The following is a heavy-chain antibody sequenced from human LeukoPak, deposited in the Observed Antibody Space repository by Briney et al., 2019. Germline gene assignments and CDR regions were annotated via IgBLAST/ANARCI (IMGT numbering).Heavy chain of an antibody. CDR1: GGSFSGYY. Sequence: SETLSLTCAVYGGSFSGYYWSWIRQPPGKGLEWIGEINHSGSTNYNPSLKSRVTISVDTSKNQFSLKLSSVTAADTAVSYCARDIVVVPATFDPWGQGTLVTVSS. V-gene: IGHV4-34*01. J-gene: IGHJ5*02. D-gene: IGHD2-2*01. CDR3: ARDIVVVPATFDP. CDR2: INHSGST.